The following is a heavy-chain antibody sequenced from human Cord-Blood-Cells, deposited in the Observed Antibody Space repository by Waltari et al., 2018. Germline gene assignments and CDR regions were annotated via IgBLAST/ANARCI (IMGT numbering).Heavy chain of an antibody. Sequence: QLQLQESGPGLVKPSETLSLTCTVSGGSISSSSYYWGWIRQPPGKGLEWIGSIDYSGSPYDNPSLKSRGTISVDTSKNQVSLKLSSVTAADTAVYYCARSIAVAGTYFQHWGQGTLVTVSS. CDR3: ARSIAVAGTYFQH. D-gene: IGHD6-19*01. V-gene: IGHV4-39*07. CDR1: GGSISSSSYY. CDR2: IDYSGSP. J-gene: IGHJ1*01.